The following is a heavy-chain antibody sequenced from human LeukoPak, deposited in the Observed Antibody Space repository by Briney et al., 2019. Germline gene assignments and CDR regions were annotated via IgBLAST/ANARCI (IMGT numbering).Heavy chain of an antibody. D-gene: IGHD7-27*01. CDR2: MNPNSGNT. V-gene: IGHV1-8*01. Sequence: ASVKVSCKASGYTFTSYDVNWFRQATGQGFEWMGWMNPNSGNTGYAQKFQGRVTLTRDTSISTAYMELSSLRSEDTAVYYCAKNTALTGEFESWGQGTLVTVSS. CDR3: AKNTALTGEFES. J-gene: IGHJ4*02. CDR1: GYTFTSYD.